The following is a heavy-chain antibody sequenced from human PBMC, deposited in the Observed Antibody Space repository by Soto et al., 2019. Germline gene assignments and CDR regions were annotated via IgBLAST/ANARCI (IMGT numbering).Heavy chain of an antibody. CDR3: AREVFGVPYSSSSHPPFDY. Sequence: SVKVSCKASGGTFSSYTISWLRQAPGQGLEWMGRIIPILGIAKYSQKFQGRVTITRDTSASTAYMELSSLRSEDTAVYYCAREVFGVPYSSSSHPPFDYWGQGTLVTVSS. CDR2: IIPILGIA. V-gene: IGHV1-69*04. D-gene: IGHD6-13*01. J-gene: IGHJ4*02. CDR1: GGTFSSYT.